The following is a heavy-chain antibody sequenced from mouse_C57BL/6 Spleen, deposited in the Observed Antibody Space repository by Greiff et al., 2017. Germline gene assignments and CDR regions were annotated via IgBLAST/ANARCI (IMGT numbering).Heavy chain of an antibody. Sequence: VKLMESGAELVKPGASVKISCKASGYAFSSYWMNWVKQRPGKGLEWIGQIYPGDGDTNYNGKFKGKATLTADKSSSTAYMQLSSLTSEDSAVYFCARGRELSNYFDYWGQGTTLTVSS. CDR2: IYPGDGDT. D-gene: IGHD4-1*01. J-gene: IGHJ2*01. CDR1: GYAFSSYW. CDR3: ARGRELSNYFDY. V-gene: IGHV1-80*01.